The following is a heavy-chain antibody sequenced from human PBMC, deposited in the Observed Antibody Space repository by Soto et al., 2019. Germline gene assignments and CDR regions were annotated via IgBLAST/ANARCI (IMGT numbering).Heavy chain of an antibody. J-gene: IGHJ6*02. CDR3: ARDDAIVVVITTTPYYYGMDV. CDR2: IIPIFGTA. CDR1: GGTFSSYA. Sequence: QVQLVQSGAEVKKPGSSVKVSCKASGGTFSSYAISWVRQAPGQGLEWMGGIIPIFGTANYAQKFQGRVTITEDESTSTAYMELSSLRSEDTAVYYCARDDAIVVVITTTPYYYGMDVWGQGTTVTVSS. V-gene: IGHV1-69*12. D-gene: IGHD3-22*01.